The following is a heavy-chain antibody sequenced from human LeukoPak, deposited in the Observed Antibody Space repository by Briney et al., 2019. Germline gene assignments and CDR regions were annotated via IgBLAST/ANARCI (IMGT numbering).Heavy chain of an antibody. J-gene: IGHJ4*02. Sequence: GGSLRLSCAASGFTVSSNYMSWVRQAPGKGLEWVSVIYSGGSTYYADSVKGRFTISRDNSKNTLYLQMNSLRAEDTAVYYCAKDQRVEMATIFVYWGQGTLVTVSS. V-gene: IGHV3-53*01. CDR3: AKDQRVEMATIFVY. CDR1: GFTVSSNY. D-gene: IGHD5-24*01. CDR2: IYSGGST.